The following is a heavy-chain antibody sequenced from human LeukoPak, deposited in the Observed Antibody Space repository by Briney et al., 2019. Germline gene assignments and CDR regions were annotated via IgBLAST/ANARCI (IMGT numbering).Heavy chain of an antibody. J-gene: IGHJ1*01. CDR2: IYSGGST. V-gene: IGHV3-53*01. CDR3: VGSDSQLHFQH. Sequence: GGSLRLSCAASGFTVSSNYMSWVRQAPGKGLEWVSVIYSGGSTSYADSVKGRFTISRDKSKNTLYLQMNSLRAEDTAVYYCVGSDSQLHFQHWGQGTLVSVSS. CDR1: GFTVSSNY. D-gene: IGHD2-21*01.